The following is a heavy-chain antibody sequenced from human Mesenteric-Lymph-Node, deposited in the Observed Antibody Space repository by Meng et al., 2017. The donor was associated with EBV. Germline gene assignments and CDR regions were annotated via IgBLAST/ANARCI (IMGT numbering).Heavy chain of an antibody. V-gene: IGHV3-74*01. CDR1: GFTFSSYA. J-gene: IGHJ4*02. CDR3: AREVGGPGY. CDR2: IYSDGATT. Sequence: EVELLGAGGGLVQPGGSLRLSCAASGFTFSSYAMHWVRQAPGKGLVWVSRIYSDGATTGYADSVKGRFTISRDNAKKTLYLQMNSLRAEDTAVYYCAREVGGPGYWGQGTLVTVSS. D-gene: IGHD3-16*01.